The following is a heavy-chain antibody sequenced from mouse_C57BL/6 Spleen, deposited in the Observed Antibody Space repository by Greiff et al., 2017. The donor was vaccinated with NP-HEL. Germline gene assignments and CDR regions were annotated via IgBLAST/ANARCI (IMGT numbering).Heavy chain of an antibody. Sequence: EVKLMESGGGLVKPGGSLKLSCAASGFTFSDYGMHWVRQAPEKGLEWVAYISSGSSTIYYADTVKGRFTISRDNAKNTLFLQMTSLRSEDTAMYYCARRTTVVRYFDVWGTGTTVTVSS. CDR1: GFTFSDYG. V-gene: IGHV5-17*01. CDR3: ARRTTVVRYFDV. J-gene: IGHJ1*03. D-gene: IGHD1-1*01. CDR2: ISSGSSTI.